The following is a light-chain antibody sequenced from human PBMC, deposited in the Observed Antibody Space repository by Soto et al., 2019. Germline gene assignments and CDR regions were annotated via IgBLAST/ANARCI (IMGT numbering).Light chain of an antibody. CDR2: AAA. CDR3: QQYLIYPYT. CDR1: QGISSF. J-gene: IGKJ2*01. V-gene: IGKV1-8*01. Sequence: AIRMTQSPSSISASTGDRVTITCRVSQGISSFLAWYQQKPGKAPKLLIYAAATLQRGAPSRFSASGSGTDFTLTISRLQSEDFATYFCQQYLIYPYTFGQGTKLEI.